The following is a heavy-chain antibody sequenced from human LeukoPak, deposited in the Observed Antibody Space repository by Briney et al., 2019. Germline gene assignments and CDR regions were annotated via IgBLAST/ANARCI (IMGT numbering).Heavy chain of an antibody. D-gene: IGHD3-22*01. Sequence: PSETLSLTCAVYGGSFSGYYWSWIRQPPGKGLEWIGEINHSGSTNYNPSLKSRVTISVDTSKNQFSLKLSSVTAADTAVYYCASEYYDSSGYYYHDAFDIWGQGTMVTVSS. CDR3: ASEYYDSSGYYYHDAFDI. CDR2: INHSGST. CDR1: GGSFSGYY. V-gene: IGHV4-34*01. J-gene: IGHJ3*02.